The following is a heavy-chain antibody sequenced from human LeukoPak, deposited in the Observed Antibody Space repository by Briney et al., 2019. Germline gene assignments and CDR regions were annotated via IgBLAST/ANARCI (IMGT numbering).Heavy chain of an antibody. J-gene: IGHJ6*02. Sequence: SQTLSLTCAVSGGSISSGGYSWSWIRQPPGKGLEWIGYIYHSGSTYYNPTLKSRVTISVDTSKNQFSLKVSSVTAADTAVYYCARGRSNYYGMDVWGQGTTVTVSS. CDR3: ARGRSNYYGMDV. D-gene: IGHD1-26*01. CDR2: IYHSGST. V-gene: IGHV4-30-2*01. CDR1: GGSISSGGYS.